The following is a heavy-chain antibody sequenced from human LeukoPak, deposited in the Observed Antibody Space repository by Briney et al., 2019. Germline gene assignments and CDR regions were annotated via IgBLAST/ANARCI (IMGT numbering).Heavy chain of an antibody. V-gene: IGHV4-39*07. CDR3: ARVKRYYYYYYMDV. CDR2: VYYNGNS. Sequence: SETLSLTCSVSGGPVSSSSYYWVWIRQPPGKGLEWVGSVYYNGNSYYNPSLKSRTTISLDTSRNHFSLNLRSVTAADTAVYYCARVKRYYYYYYMDVWGKGTTVTVSS. CDR1: GGPVSSSSYY. J-gene: IGHJ6*03.